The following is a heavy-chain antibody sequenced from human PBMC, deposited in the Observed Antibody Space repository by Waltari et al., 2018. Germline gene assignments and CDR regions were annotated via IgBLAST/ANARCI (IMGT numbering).Heavy chain of an antibody. CDR1: GYKFSSYW. V-gene: IGHV5-51*01. J-gene: IGHJ4*02. CDR2: IYPGDSET. D-gene: IGHD3-9*01. CDR3: ARQSRSSDWYDY. Sequence: EVQLVQSGVEVKKPGESLKISWLGSGYKFSSYWLAWVRQVPGKGLEWVGIIYPGDSETRYSPSFQGQVTMSVDKSATTAYLQWTNMKASDTAMYYCARQSRSSDWYDYWGQGTLITVSS.